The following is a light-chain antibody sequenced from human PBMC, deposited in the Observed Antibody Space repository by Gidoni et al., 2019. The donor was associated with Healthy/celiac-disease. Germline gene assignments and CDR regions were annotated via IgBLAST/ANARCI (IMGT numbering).Light chain of an antibody. CDR1: QSLVYSDGNTY. CDR3: MQGTHWPPT. CDR2: KVS. Sequence: DVVMTQSPLSLPVTLGQQASISCRSSQSLVYSDGNTYLNWFQQRPGQSPRRLIYKVSNRDSGVPDRVSGSGSGTDFTLKISRVEAEDVGVYDCMQGTHWPPTFGPGTKVDIK. V-gene: IGKV2-30*01. J-gene: IGKJ3*01.